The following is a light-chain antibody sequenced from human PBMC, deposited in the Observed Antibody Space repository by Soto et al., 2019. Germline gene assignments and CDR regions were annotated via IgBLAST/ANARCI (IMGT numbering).Light chain of an antibody. CDR2: HAI. Sequence: EIVMTQSPATLSVSPGERVTLSCRASESVSNNVAWYQQKPGQAPRLLIFHAITRATGIPARFSGSGSGTALTLTISSLHTEEFAIYEGQQYNNWPLTFGGGTKVEI. CDR3: QQYNNWPLT. V-gene: IGKV3-15*01. J-gene: IGKJ4*01. CDR1: ESVSNN.